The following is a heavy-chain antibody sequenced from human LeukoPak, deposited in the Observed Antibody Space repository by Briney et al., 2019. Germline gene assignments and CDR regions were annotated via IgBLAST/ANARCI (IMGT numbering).Heavy chain of an antibody. D-gene: IGHD1-26*01. CDR3: ARELLGGRADFDY. CDR1: GFTFSSYA. J-gene: IGHJ4*02. Sequence: GGSLRLSCAASGFTFSSYAMSWVRQAPGRGLEWVSVISGSGGNTYYADSVKGRFTISRDNSKNTLFLQINSLSAEDTAVYYCARELLGGRADFDYWGQGTLVTVSS. V-gene: IGHV3-23*01. CDR2: ISGSGGNT.